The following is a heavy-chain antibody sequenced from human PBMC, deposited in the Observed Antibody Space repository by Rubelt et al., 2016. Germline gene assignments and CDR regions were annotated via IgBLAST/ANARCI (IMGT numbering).Heavy chain of an antibody. V-gene: IGHV4-4*07. CDR3: ARLLSRSWQWDY. CDR2: AFSNGNT. Sequence: QVQLQESGPGLVKPSETLSLTCTVFGASMSDFRVSWIRQSAAKGLERIGRAFSNGNTMYNPSLESRVTVSVDTSKKQFSLTLTSWTAADTAIYYCARLLSRSWQWDYWGQGALVTVSS. CDR1: GASMSDFR. J-gene: IGHJ4*02. D-gene: IGHD6-13*01.